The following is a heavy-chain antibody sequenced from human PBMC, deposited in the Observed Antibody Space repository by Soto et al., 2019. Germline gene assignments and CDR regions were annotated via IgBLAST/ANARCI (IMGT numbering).Heavy chain of an antibody. J-gene: IGHJ4*02. CDR2: IKSKTDGGTT. D-gene: IGHD1-7*01. CDR1: GFTFSNAW. CDR3: TRHNWNYGVGFDY. Sequence: EVLLVESGGGLVKPGGSLRVSCAASGFTFSNAWMNWVRQAPGKGLEWVGRIKSKTDGGTTDYAAPVKGRFTISRDDSKNTLYLQMNSLETEDTAVYFCTRHNWNYGVGFDYWGQGTLVTVSS. V-gene: IGHV3-15*07.